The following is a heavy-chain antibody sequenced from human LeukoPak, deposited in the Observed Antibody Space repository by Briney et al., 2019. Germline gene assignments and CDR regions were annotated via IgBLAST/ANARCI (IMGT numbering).Heavy chain of an antibody. Sequence: QPGASLRLSCAASGFIFPSYAVSWVRQAPGKGLEGVSAISAGGENTDYADSVKGRFTISRDNSKNTLYLQVNSLRAEDTAAYYCAKSEGSSSARRFDYWGQGTLVTVSS. CDR1: GFIFPSYA. D-gene: IGHD6-19*01. V-gene: IGHV3-23*01. CDR3: AKSEGSSSARRFDY. CDR2: ISAGGENT. J-gene: IGHJ4*02.